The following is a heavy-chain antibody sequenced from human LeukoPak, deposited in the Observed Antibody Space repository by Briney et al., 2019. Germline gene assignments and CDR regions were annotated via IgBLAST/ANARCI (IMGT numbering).Heavy chain of an antibody. V-gene: IGHV3-30-3*01. Sequence: PGRSLRLSCAASGFTFSSYAMHWVRQAPGKGLEWVAVISYDGSNKYYADSVKGRFTISRDNSKNTLYLQMNSLRAEDTAVYYCAREPYDIAFDIWAKGQWSPSLQ. D-gene: IGHD3-22*01. J-gene: IGHJ3*02. CDR3: AREPYDIAFDI. CDR2: ISYDGSNK. CDR1: GFTFSSYA.